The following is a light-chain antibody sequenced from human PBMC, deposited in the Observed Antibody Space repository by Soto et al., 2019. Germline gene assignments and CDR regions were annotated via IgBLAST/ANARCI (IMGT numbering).Light chain of an antibody. V-gene: IGKV3-15*01. Sequence: EMVLTQSPGTLSLSPVDRATLSCRASQSVSSHLAWYQQKPGQAPRLLISDASTRALDTPARFAGSGAGTEFTLTISSLQSEDFAVYFCQQYNNWPITFGQGTRLEIK. CDR2: DAS. J-gene: IGKJ5*01. CDR1: QSVSSH. CDR3: QQYNNWPIT.